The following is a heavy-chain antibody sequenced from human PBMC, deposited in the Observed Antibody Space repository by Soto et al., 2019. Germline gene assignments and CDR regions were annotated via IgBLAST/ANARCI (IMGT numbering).Heavy chain of an antibody. CDR1: GGSISSYY. Sequence: QVQLQESGPGLVKPSETLSLTCTVSGGSISSYYWSWIRQPPGKGLEWIGYIYYSGSTNYNPSLKSRVTISGDTSKNQFSLKLSSVTAADTAVYYGARRWVGSSSWYNWFDPWGQGTLVTVSS. CDR2: IYYSGST. CDR3: ARRWVGSSSWYNWFDP. D-gene: IGHD6-13*01. J-gene: IGHJ5*02. V-gene: IGHV4-59*08.